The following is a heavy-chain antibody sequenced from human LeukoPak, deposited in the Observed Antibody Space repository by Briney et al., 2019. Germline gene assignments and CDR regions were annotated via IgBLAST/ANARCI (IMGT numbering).Heavy chain of an antibody. CDR2: LSGSGITT. D-gene: IGHD6-19*01. J-gene: IGHJ4*01. Sequence: GGSLRLSCAASGFTFSNSAMSWFRQAPGKGLEWVSTLSGSGITTYYADSVKGRFTISRDNSKNTLYLQMNSLRAEDAAVYYCAKGIYSSGWSYFDYWGHGTLVTVSS. CDR3: AKGIYSSGWSYFDY. V-gene: IGHV3-23*01. CDR1: GFTFSNSA.